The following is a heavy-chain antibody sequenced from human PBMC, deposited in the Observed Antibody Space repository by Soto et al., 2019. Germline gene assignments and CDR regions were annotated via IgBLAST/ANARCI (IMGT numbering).Heavy chain of an antibody. Sequence: SETLSLTCAVSGGSISSGGYSWSWIRQPPGKGLEWIGYIYHSGSTYYNPSLRSRVTISVDRSKNQFSPKLSSVTAADTAVYYCARGSYSSSSGYGMDVWGQGTTVTVSS. J-gene: IGHJ6*02. CDR1: GGSISSGGYS. D-gene: IGHD6-13*01. V-gene: IGHV4-30-2*01. CDR3: ARGSYSSSSGYGMDV. CDR2: IYHSGST.